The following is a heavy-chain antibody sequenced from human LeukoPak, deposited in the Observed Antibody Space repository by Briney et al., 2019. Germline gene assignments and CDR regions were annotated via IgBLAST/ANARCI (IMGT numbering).Heavy chain of an antibody. D-gene: IGHD6-13*01. Sequence: SETLSLTCTVSGGSISGYYWSWIRQPPGKGLEWIGYIYYSGNTNYNPSLKSRVTISVDTSNNQFSLKLSAVTAADTAVYYCASNFGSSCYYFDYWGQGTLVTVSS. CDR2: IYYSGNT. CDR3: ASNFGSSCYYFDY. V-gene: IGHV4-59*01. CDR1: GGSISGYY. J-gene: IGHJ4*02.